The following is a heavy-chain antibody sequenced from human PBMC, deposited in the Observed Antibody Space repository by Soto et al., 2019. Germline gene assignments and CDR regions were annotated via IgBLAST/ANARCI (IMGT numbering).Heavy chain of an antibody. J-gene: IGHJ4*02. V-gene: IGHV4-39*01. Sequence: PSETLSLTCTVSGGSISSSSYYWGWIRQPPGKGLEWIGSIYYSGSTYYNPSLKSRVTISVDTSKNQFSLKLSSVTAADTAVYYCGRGYCSGGSCQLVFLYWGQGTLVTVSS. CDR3: GRGYCSGGSCQLVFLY. D-gene: IGHD2-15*01. CDR1: GGSISSSSYY. CDR2: IYYSGST.